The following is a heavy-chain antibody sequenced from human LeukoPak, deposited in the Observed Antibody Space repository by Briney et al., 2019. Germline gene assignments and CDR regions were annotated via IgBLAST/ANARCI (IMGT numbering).Heavy chain of an antibody. Sequence: GGSLRLSCAASGFTFSSFWMTWVRQAPGKGLEWVANIKQDGSEKYYADSVKGRFTISRDNAKNSLFLQMNSLTAEDTAVYFCARYGGRAAASGYWGQGTLVTVSS. CDR1: GFTFSSFW. CDR2: IKQDGSEK. J-gene: IGHJ4*02. D-gene: IGHD6-13*01. CDR3: ARYGGRAAASGY. V-gene: IGHV3-7*01.